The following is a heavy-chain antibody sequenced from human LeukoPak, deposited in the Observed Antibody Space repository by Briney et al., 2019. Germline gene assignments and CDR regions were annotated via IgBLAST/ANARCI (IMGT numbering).Heavy chain of an antibody. D-gene: IGHD5-12*01. CDR1: GGSFSGYY. Sequence: SETLSLTCAVYGGSFSGYYWSWIRQPPGKGLEWIGEINHGGSTNYNPSLKSRVTVSVDTSKNQFSLKLSSVPAADTAVYYCARGRGWLRSLFDSWGQGTLVTVSS. J-gene: IGHJ4*02. CDR2: INHGGST. CDR3: ARGRGWLRSLFDS. V-gene: IGHV4-34*01.